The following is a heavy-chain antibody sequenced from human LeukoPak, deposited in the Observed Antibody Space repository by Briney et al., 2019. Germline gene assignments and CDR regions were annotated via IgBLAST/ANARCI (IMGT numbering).Heavy chain of an antibody. CDR3: ARLPAGTGHFDY. CDR2: INAGNGNT. J-gene: IGHJ4*02. Sequence: ASVKVSCKASGYTFSNHAMHWVRQAPGQRLEGMGWINAGNGNTKYSQKFQGRVTITRDTSASTAYMELSSLRSEDTAVYYCARLPAGTGHFDYWGQGTLATVSS. CDR1: GYTFSNHA. D-gene: IGHD6-13*01. V-gene: IGHV1-3*01.